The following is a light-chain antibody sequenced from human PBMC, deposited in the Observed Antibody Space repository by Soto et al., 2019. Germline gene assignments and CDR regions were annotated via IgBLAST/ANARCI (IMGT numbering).Light chain of an antibody. CDR3: HQFGSSPT. V-gene: IGKV3-20*01. CDR2: GAS. Sequence: EIVLTQSPGTLSLSPGERVTLSCRASQSVSSSYLAWYQHKPGQAPRLLIYGASSRATGIPDRFSGSGSGTDFTLTISSLEPDAFAVYYCHQFGSSPTFGQGTKVEIK. J-gene: IGKJ1*01. CDR1: QSVSSSY.